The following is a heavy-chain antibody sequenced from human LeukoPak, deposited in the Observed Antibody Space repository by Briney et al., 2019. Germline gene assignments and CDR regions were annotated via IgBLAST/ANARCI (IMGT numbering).Heavy chain of an antibody. CDR3: ARGYSSSPRVFDY. Sequence: SETLSLTCTVSGGSISSGDHYWSWIRQPPGKGLEWIGYIYYSGSTYYNPSLKSRVTISVDTSKNQFSLKLSSVTAADTAVYYCARGYSSSPRVFDYWGQGTLVTVSS. D-gene: IGHD6-6*01. V-gene: IGHV4-30-4*01. J-gene: IGHJ4*02. CDR1: GGSISSGDHY. CDR2: IYYSGST.